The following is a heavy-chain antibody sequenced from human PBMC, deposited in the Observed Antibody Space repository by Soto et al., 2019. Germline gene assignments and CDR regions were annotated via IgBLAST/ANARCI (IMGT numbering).Heavy chain of an antibody. V-gene: IGHV1-18*01. Sequence: ASVKVSCKASGYTFGVYGISWVRQAPGQGREWMGWISPYSGNTNYADKLQGRVTMTTDTSTSTVYLELRSLRSDDTAVYYCARDRLPDYYDSGYYGDGFEFWGQGXLVTVSS. D-gene: IGHD3-22*01. CDR1: GYTFGVYG. CDR3: ARDRLPDYYDSGYYGDGFEF. CDR2: ISPYSGNT. J-gene: IGHJ4*02.